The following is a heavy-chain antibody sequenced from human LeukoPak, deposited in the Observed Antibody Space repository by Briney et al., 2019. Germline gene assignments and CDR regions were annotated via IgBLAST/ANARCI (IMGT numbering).Heavy chain of an antibody. D-gene: IGHD3-10*01. CDR3: AKDWDYYGSGSYSDY. Sequence: GGSLRLSCAASGFTFSSYAMRWVRQAPGKGLEWVSSISGSGGSTYYADSVKGRFTIFRDNSKNTLYLQMNSLRAEDTAVYYCAKDWDYYGSGSYSDYWGQGTLVTVSS. CDR1: GFTFSSYA. V-gene: IGHV3-23*01. J-gene: IGHJ4*02. CDR2: ISGSGGST.